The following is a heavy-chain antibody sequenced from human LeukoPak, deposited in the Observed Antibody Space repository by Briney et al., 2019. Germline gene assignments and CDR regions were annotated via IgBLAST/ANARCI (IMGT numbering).Heavy chain of an antibody. CDR2: IHNSGST. D-gene: IGHD6-13*01. CDR1: GGSISGYY. CDR3: AGVSAPPGIAAAGTDY. Sequence: SETLSLTCTVSGGSISGYYWSWIRQPPGKGLVWIGYIHNSGSTNYNPSLKSRVTISLDTSRNQFSLRLSSVTAADTAVYYCAGVSAPPGIAAAGTDYWGQGTLVTVSS. V-gene: IGHV4-59*08. J-gene: IGHJ4*02.